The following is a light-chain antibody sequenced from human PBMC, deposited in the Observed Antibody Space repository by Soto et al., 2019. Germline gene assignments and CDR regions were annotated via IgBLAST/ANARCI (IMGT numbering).Light chain of an antibody. J-gene: IGKJ2*01. CDR3: QQSYSTPPYT. Sequence: DIQMTQSPSSLSASVGDRVTITCRASQSINSYLNWYQQKPGKAPKLLIYAASSLQSGVPSRFSGSGSGTEFTLTISSLQPEDFATYYCQQSYSTPPYTFGQGTKLEIK. V-gene: IGKV1-39*01. CDR2: AAS. CDR1: QSINSY.